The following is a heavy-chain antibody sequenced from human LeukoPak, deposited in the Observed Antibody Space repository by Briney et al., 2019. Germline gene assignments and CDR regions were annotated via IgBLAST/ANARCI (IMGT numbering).Heavy chain of an antibody. V-gene: IGHV1-69*04. CDR1: GGTSSSYA. J-gene: IGHJ5*02. Sequence: SVKVSCKASGGTSSSYAISWVRQAPGQGLEWMGRIIPILGIANYAQKFQGRVTITADKSTSTAYMELSSLRSEDTAVYYCARGKVVAATTGNWFDPWGQGTLVTVSS. CDR2: IIPILGIA. D-gene: IGHD2-15*01. CDR3: ARGKVVAATTGNWFDP.